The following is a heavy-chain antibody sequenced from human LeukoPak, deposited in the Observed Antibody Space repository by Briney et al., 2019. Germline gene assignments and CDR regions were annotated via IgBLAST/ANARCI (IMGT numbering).Heavy chain of an antibody. J-gene: IGHJ3*02. CDR3: ARGRHCSADICSGGDAFDI. D-gene: IGHD2-15*01. V-gene: IGHV4-4*07. Sequence: SETLSLTCTVSGGSITNYYWSWIRQPAGKGLEWIGRIYTRGSTNYNPSLKSRVTMSVDTSKNQFSLKLSSVTAADTAVYYCARGRHCSADICSGGDAFDIWGQGTMVSVSS. CDR2: IYTRGST. CDR1: GGSITNYY.